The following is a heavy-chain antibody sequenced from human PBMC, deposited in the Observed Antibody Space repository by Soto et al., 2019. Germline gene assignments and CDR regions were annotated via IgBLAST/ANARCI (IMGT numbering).Heavy chain of an antibody. CDR3: ARDHYPPGYDGSGYEQFDY. CDR1: GYIFTRYG. D-gene: IGHD3-22*01. V-gene: IGHV1-18*01. CDR2: ISAYNGDT. Sequence: GASVKVSCKASGYIFTRYGISWVRQAPGQGLEWMGWISAYNGDTNYAQKLQGRVTMTTDTSTSTAYMELRSLRSDDTAVYYCARDHYPPGYDGSGYEQFDYWGQGTLVTVSS. J-gene: IGHJ4*02.